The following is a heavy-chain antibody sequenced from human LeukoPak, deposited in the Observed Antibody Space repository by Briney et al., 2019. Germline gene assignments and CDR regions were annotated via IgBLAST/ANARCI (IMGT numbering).Heavy chain of an antibody. V-gene: IGHV3-48*03. Sequence: RGSLRLSCAASGFTFSSYEMNWVRQAPGKGLEWVSYISSSGSTIYYADSVKGRFTISRDNAKNSLYLQMNSLRAEDTAVYYCARDWDYDILTGLYKEGGFDYWGQGTLVTVSS. CDR3: ARDWDYDILTGLYKEGGFDY. J-gene: IGHJ4*02. CDR2: ISSSGSTI. CDR1: GFTFSSYE. D-gene: IGHD3-9*01.